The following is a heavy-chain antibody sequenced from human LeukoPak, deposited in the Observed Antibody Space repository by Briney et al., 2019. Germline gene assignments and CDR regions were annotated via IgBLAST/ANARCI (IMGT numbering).Heavy chain of an antibody. CDR3: ARSGGIAVMDYFDY. CDR2: ISAYNGNT. Sequence: ASVKVSCKASGYTFTGYGISWVRQAPGQGLEWMGWISAYNGNTNYAQKLQGRVTMTTDTSTSTAYMELRSLRSDDTAVYYCARSGGIAVMDYFDYWGQGTLVTVSS. J-gene: IGHJ4*02. V-gene: IGHV1-18*01. D-gene: IGHD6-19*01. CDR1: GYTFTGYG.